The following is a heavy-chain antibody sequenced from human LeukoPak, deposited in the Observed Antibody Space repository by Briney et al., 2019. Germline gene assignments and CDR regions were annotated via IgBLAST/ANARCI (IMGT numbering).Heavy chain of an antibody. Sequence: SETLSLTCTVSGGSISSSSYYWGWIRQPPGKGLEWIGSTYYSGSTYYNPSLKSRVTIFVDTSKNQFSLKLSSVTAADTAVYFCARGLTTVTTFNWFDPWGRGTLVTVSS. J-gene: IGHJ5*02. CDR2: TYYSGST. CDR1: GGSISSSSYY. D-gene: IGHD4-17*01. CDR3: ARGLTTVTTFNWFDP. V-gene: IGHV4-39*01.